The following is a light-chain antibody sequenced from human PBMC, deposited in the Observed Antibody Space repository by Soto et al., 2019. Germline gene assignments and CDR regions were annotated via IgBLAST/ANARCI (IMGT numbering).Light chain of an antibody. Sequence: DIQMTQSPSSLSASVGDRVTITCRASQSISDSLNWYQHKPGTAPKLLIYAASSLQSGVTSRVSGGGSGTDFTLTISSLQPEDFVTYFCQQSFSFPATFGGGTKVEIK. CDR1: QSISDS. V-gene: IGKV1-39*01. J-gene: IGKJ4*01. CDR3: QQSFSFPAT. CDR2: AAS.